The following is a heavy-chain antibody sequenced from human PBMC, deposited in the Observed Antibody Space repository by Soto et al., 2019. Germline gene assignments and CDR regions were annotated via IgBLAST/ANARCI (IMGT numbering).Heavy chain of an antibody. Sequence: GGPLRLSCAAAGVNFSGHGIRCVRQAPGKGLEWVSAISGSGGSTYYADSVKGRFTISRDNSKNTLYPQMNSLRAEDTAVYYCAKSRITYDILTGYPYFDYWGQGTLVTVSS. J-gene: IGHJ4*02. CDR2: ISGSGGST. CDR3: AKSRITYDILTGYPYFDY. V-gene: IGHV3-23*01. D-gene: IGHD3-9*01. CDR1: GVNFSGHG.